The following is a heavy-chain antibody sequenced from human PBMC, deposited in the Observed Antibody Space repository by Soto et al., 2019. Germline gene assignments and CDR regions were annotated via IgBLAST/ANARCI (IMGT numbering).Heavy chain of an antibody. D-gene: IGHD3-16*02. J-gene: IGHJ4*02. Sequence: QVQLVESGGGVVQPGRSLRLSCAASGFTFNFYAMHWVRQAPGKGLEWVAVISYDGSDKYYADSVKGRFTISRDNSKNTLNLQMNSLRADDTAVYYCAKGLGELSPESYDYWGQGTLITVFS. CDR2: ISYDGSDK. CDR1: GFTFNFYA. CDR3: AKGLGELSPESYDY. V-gene: IGHV3-30*18.